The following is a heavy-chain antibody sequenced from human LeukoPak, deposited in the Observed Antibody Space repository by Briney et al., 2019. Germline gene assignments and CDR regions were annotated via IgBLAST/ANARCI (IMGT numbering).Heavy chain of an antibody. CDR2: INPNSGGT. CDR1: GYTFTGYY. V-gene: IGHV1-2*02. CDR3: ATVILAAGRLNWFDP. Sequence: GASVKVSCKASGYTFTGYYMHWVRQAPGQGLEWMGWINPNSGGTNYAQKFQGRVTMTRDTSISTAYMELSSLRSEDTAVYYCATVILAAGRLNWFDPWGQGTLVTVSS. D-gene: IGHD6-13*01. J-gene: IGHJ5*02.